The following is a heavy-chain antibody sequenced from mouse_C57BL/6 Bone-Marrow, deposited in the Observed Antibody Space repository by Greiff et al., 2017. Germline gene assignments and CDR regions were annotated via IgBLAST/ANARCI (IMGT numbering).Heavy chain of an antibody. CDR3: ARGGNYGGYYFDS. Sequence: VKLQESGAELVKPGASVKMSCKASGYTFTTYPIEWMKQNHGKSLAWIGNFHPYNDDTKYNEKFKGKATLTVEKSSSTVYLELSRLTSDDSAVYYCARGGNYGGYYFDSWGQGTTLTVSS. CDR2: FHPYNDDT. CDR1: GYTFTTYP. V-gene: IGHV1-47*01. D-gene: IGHD2-1*01. J-gene: IGHJ2*01.